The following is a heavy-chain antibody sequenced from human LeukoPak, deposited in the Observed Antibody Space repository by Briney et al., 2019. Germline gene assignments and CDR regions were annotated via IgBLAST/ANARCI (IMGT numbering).Heavy chain of an antibody. J-gene: IGHJ3*01. Sequence: PSETLSLTCTVSGDSISSYFWSWIRQPPGKGLEWIAYVHYSESTNYNPSLKSRVTIPLDTAWNQFSLMLSSVTAADTALYYCARDRRWEQLHAFDLWGPGAMVTVSS. V-gene: IGHV4-59*01. CDR2: VHYSEST. CDR3: ARDRRWEQLHAFDL. CDR1: GDSISSYF. D-gene: IGHD1-26*01.